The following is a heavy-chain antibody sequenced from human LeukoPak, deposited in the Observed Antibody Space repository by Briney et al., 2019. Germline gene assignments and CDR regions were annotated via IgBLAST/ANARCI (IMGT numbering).Heavy chain of an antibody. D-gene: IGHD3-10*01. CDR2: ISADNGNT. V-gene: IGHV1-18*01. CDR1: GGTFSSYA. CDR3: ARDRFVRGLRGTYCDASGSLFSYYYYMDV. Sequence: ASGKLSRTASGGTFSSYAISWVRQAAGQGLEWMGWISADNGNTYYAQKLQGRVTMTTDTSRSTAYLQLRSLRYDDTAVYDCARDRFVRGLRGTYCDASGSLFSYYYYMDVWGKGTTVTVSS. J-gene: IGHJ6*03.